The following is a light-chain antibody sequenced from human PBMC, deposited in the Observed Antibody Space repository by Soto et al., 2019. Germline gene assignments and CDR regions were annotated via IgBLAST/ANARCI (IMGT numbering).Light chain of an antibody. J-gene: IGLJ1*01. V-gene: IGLV4-69*01. Sequence: QPVLTQSPSASASLGASVKLTCTLSSGRTSYAIAWHQQQPEKGPRYLMRLNSDGSHSRGDGIPDRFSGSSSGAERYLTISSLQSEDEADYYFQTWGTGIQVFGTGTKLTVL. CDR2: LNSDGSH. CDR1: SGRTSYA. CDR3: QTWGTGIQV.